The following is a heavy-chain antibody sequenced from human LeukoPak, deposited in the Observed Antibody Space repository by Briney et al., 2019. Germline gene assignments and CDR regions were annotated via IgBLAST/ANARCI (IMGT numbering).Heavy chain of an antibody. V-gene: IGHV5-51*01. J-gene: IGHJ4*02. D-gene: IGHD3-9*01. Sequence: GESLKISCKGSGNSFTNYWIGWVRQMPGKGLEWMEIIYPADSDTRYNPSFQGQVTISADKSISTAYLQWSSLKASDGAIYYCARATVEPTIYYFDNWGQGTLVTVSS. CDR2: IYPADSDT. CDR3: ARATVEPTIYYFDN. CDR1: GNSFTNYW.